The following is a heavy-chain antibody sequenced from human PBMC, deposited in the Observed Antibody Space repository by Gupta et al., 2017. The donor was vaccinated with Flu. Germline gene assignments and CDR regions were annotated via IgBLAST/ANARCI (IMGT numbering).Heavy chain of an antibody. CDR1: GGSFSGYY. CDR3: ARGRLWSGCQRRPGYYFDY. D-gene: IGHD3-3*01. Sequence: QVQLQQWGAGLLKPSETLSLTCAVYGGSFSGYYWSWIRQPPGKGLEWIGEINHSGSTNYNPSLKRRVTISVDTSKNQFSLKLSSVTAADTAVYYCARGRLWSGCQRRPGYYFDYWGQGTLVTVSS. V-gene: IGHV4-34*01. J-gene: IGHJ4*02. CDR2: INHSGST.